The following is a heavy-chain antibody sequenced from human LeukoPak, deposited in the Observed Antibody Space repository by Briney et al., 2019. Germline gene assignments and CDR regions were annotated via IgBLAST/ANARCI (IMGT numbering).Heavy chain of an antibody. CDR2: IYYSGST. D-gene: IGHD5-12*01. CDR1: GGSISSSSYY. CDR3: ARGSDIVATTNFDY. J-gene: IGHJ4*02. V-gene: IGHV4-39*07. Sequence: PSETLSLTCTVSGGSISSSSYYWGWIRQPPGKGLEWIGSIYYSGSTYYNPSLKSRVTISVDTSKNQFSLKLSSVTAADTAVYYCARGSDIVATTNFDYWGQGTLVTVSS.